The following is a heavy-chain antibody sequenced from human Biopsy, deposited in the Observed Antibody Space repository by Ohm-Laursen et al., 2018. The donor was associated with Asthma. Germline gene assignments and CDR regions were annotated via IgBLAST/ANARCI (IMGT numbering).Heavy chain of an antibody. V-gene: IGHV4-39*02. CDR2: IYYSGRT. CDR3: ARAVSSSSYWYFEL. CDR1: GDAMSTSGSY. Sequence: SDTLSLTCIVSGDAMSTSGSYWGWIRQSPGKGLEWIGSIYYSGRTYYNPSLESRVTISADTSKNHFSLKVTSVTAADTAVYYCARAVSSSSYWYFELWGRGDLVTVSS. D-gene: IGHD6-6*01. J-gene: IGHJ2*01.